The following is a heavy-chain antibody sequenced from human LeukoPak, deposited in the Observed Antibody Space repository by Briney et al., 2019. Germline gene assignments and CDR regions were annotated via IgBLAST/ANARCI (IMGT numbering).Heavy chain of an antibody. CDR1: GGSISSSSYY. V-gene: IGHV4-39*01. Sequence: SETLSLTCTVSGGSISSSSYYWGWIRQPPGKGLEWIGSIYYSGSTYYNPSLKSRVTISVDTSKNQFSLKLSSVTAADTAVYYCARHFKRIWFGELPTDFDYWGQGTLVTVSS. D-gene: IGHD3-10*01. CDR3: ARHFKRIWFGELPTDFDY. J-gene: IGHJ4*02. CDR2: IYYSGST.